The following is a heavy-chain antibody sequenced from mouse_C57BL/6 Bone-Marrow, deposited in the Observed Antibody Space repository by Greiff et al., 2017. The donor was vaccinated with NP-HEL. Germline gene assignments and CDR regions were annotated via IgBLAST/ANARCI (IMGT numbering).Heavy chain of an antibody. CDR2: IDPENGDT. Sequence: EVHLVESGAELVRPGASVKLSCTASGFNIKDDYMHWVKQRPEQGLEWIGWIDPENGDTEYASKFQGKATITADTSSNTAYLQLSSLTSEDTAVYYCTTRRLRRGWYFDVWGTGTTVTVSS. J-gene: IGHJ1*03. CDR1: GFNIKDDY. V-gene: IGHV14-4*01. D-gene: IGHD2-2*01. CDR3: TTRRLRRGWYFDV.